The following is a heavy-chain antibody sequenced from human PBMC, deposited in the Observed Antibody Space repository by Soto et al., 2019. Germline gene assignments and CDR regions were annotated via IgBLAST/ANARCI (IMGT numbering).Heavy chain of an antibody. D-gene: IGHD3-9*01. CDR2: IGSKGETYAT. J-gene: IGHJ4*02. Sequence: EVQLVESGGDLVQPGGSLKLSCAASGFTFGASNLQWVRQASGKGLEWLGRIGSKGETYATTYAASVKGGFTISRDDSKKTAYLQMNNLESEDTAVYYCSRDDSDWFFNWGRGTLVTVSS. CDR1: GFTFGASN. V-gene: IGHV3-73*02. CDR3: SRDDSDWFFN.